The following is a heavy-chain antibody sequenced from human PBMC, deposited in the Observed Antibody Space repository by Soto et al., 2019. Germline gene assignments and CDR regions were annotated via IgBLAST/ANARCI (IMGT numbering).Heavy chain of an antibody. CDR3: ASDVDQGKDLYYFDY. CDR1: GFTFSSYA. D-gene: IGHD2-2*01. CDR2: ISYDGSNK. V-gene: IGHV3-30-3*01. Sequence: PGGSLRLSCAASGFTFSSYAMHWVRQAPGKGLEWVAVISYDGSNKYYADSVKGRFTISRDNSKNTLYLQMNSLRAEDTAVYYCASDVDQGKDLYYFDYWGQGTLVTVSS. J-gene: IGHJ4*02.